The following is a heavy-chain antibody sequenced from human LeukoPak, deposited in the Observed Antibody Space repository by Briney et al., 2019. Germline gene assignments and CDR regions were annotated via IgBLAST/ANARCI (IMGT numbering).Heavy chain of an antibody. J-gene: IGHJ4*02. CDR3: ARQRATLHIDY. CDR2: IYHSGST. CDR1: GYSISSGYY. D-gene: IGHD5-24*01. Sequence: PSETLSLTCTVSGYSISSGYYWGWIRQPPGKGLEWIGSIYHSGSTYYNPSLKSRVTISVDTSKNQFSLKLSSVTAADTAVYYCARQRATLHIDYWGQGTLVTVSS. V-gene: IGHV4-38-2*02.